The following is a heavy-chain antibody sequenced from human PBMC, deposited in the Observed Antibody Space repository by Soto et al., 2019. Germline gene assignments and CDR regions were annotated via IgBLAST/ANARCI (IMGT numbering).Heavy chain of an antibody. CDR1: GDSISSSY. CDR2: IDDTGST. V-gene: IGHV4-59*01. J-gene: IGHJ6*03. Sequence: QVQLQESGPGPVKPSETLSLTCTVSGDSISSSYWNWIRQAPGKGLEWIGYIDDTGSTNYNPSLKSRVTLSVDPSNNQYSLKLSSVTAADTAVYYCARGVLEWLLRDSYYYYMDVWGKGTTVTVSS. D-gene: IGHD3-3*01. CDR3: ARGVLEWLLRDSYYYYMDV.